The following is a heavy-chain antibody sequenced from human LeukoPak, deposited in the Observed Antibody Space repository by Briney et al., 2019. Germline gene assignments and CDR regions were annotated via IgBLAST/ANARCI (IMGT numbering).Heavy chain of an antibody. CDR3: ASGPDYFDY. CDR1: GFTFSSYA. Sequence: GGSLRLSCAASGFTFSSYAMHWVRQAPGKGLEWVAVISYDGSNKYYADSVKGRFTISRDNSKNTLYLQMNSLRAEDTAVYYCASGPDYFDYWGQGTLVTVSS. J-gene: IGHJ4*02. CDR2: ISYDGSNK. V-gene: IGHV3-30-3*01.